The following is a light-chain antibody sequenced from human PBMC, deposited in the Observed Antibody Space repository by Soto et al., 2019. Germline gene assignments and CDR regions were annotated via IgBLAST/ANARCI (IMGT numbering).Light chain of an antibody. V-gene: IGLV3-21*02. CDR3: QVWDNSTVHVV. J-gene: IGLJ2*01. Sequence: SYELTQPPSVSVAPGQTARITCGGDNIGTKSVHWYQQRPGQAPVLVVYDDSDRPSRIPERFSGSNSGNTATLTISRVEAGDEADFYCQVWDNSTVHVVFGGGTQLTVL. CDR1: NIGTKS. CDR2: DDS.